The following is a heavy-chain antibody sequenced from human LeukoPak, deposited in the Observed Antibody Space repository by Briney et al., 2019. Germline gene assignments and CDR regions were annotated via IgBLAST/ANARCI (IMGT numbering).Heavy chain of an antibody. CDR3: AREGGPYRPLEY. Sequence: SETLSLTCGVSGGSITNTNYWTWVRQPPGKGLEWIGEVNLQGSTNYNPSLMGRVAISVDTSENHISLQLTSVTAADTAVYYCAREGGPYRPLEYSGQGTLVTVSS. CDR2: VNLQGST. J-gene: IGHJ4*02. V-gene: IGHV4-4*02. CDR1: GGSITNTNY.